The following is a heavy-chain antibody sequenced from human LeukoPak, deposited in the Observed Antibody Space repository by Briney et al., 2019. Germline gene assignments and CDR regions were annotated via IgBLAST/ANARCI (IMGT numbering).Heavy chain of an antibody. CDR2: IYYSGTT. J-gene: IGHJ5*02. CDR1: GGSISSDNYY. D-gene: IGHD2-15*01. Sequence: SETLSLTCTVSGGSISSDNYYWGWIRQPPGKGLEWIGSIYYSGTTYYNPSLKSRVTTSVDTSKNQFSLKLSSVTAADTAVYYCARSRPYCSGGSCNWFDPWGQGTLVTVSS. CDR3: ARSRPYCSGGSCNWFDP. V-gene: IGHV4-39*07.